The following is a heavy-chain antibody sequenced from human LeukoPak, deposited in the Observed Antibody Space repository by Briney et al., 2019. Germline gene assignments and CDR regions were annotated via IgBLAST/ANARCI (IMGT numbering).Heavy chain of an antibody. CDR1: GYSISSGYY. Sequence: PSETLSLTCAVSGYSISSGYYWGWIRQAPGKGLEGIGSIYHSGSTYYNPSLKSRVTISVDTSKNQFSLKLSSVTAADTAVYYCARAPEMATIREFDYWGQGTLVTVSS. D-gene: IGHD5-24*01. V-gene: IGHV4-38-2*01. J-gene: IGHJ4*02. CDR3: ARAPEMATIREFDY. CDR2: IYHSGST.